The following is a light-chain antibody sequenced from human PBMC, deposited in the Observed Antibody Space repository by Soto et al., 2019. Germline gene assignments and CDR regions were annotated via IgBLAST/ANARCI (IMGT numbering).Light chain of an antibody. V-gene: IGLV2-14*01. CDR1: SSDVGSYKY. CDR2: EVN. J-gene: IGLJ3*02. Sequence: QSALTQPASVSGSPGQSIAISCTGTSSDVGSYKYVSWFQQHPGKAPKLVIYEVNNRPSGVSNRFSGSNSGNTASLTISGLQAEDEADYYCSSFTTTYTWVFGGGTKLTVL. CDR3: SSFTTTYTWV.